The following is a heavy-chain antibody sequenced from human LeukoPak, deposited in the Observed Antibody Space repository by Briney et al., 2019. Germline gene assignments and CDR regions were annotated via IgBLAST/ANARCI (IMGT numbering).Heavy chain of an antibody. J-gene: IGHJ6*03. V-gene: IGHV3-74*01. D-gene: IGHD3-3*01. Sequence: GGSLRLSCAASGLTFSNAWMSWVRQAPGKGLEWVGRINSEGSSTSYADSVKGRFTISRDNAKNTLYLQMNSLRAEDTAVYYCARDYDRYYMDVWGKGTTVTVSS. CDR3: ARDYDRYYMDV. CDR1: GLTFSNAW. CDR2: INSEGSST.